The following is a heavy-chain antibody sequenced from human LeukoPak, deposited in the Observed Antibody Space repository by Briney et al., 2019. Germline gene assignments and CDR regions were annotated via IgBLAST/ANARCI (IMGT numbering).Heavy chain of an antibody. Sequence: GGSLRLSCAASGLTFSTYWMHWVRHAPGKGLAWVARINPDGSIRTYANSVQGRVTISRDTAKDTLFLQMNSLRAEDTAVYYCAREARVGGALQHWGQGTPVTVSS. CDR2: INPDGSIR. V-gene: IGHV3-74*03. CDR3: AREARVGGALQH. D-gene: IGHD1-26*01. CDR1: GLTFSTYW. J-gene: IGHJ4*02.